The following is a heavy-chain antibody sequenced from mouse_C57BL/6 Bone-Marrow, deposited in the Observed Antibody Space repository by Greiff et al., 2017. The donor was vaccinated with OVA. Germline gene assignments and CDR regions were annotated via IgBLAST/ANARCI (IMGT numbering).Heavy chain of an antibody. V-gene: IGHV6-3*01. CDR2: IRLKSDNYAT. CDR3: TGLTGPYYAMDY. Sequence: EVKVIESGGGLVQPGGSMKLSCVASGFTFSNYWMNWVRQSPEKGLEWVAQIRLKSDNYATHYAESVKGRFTISRDDSKSSVYLQMNNLRAEDTGIYYCTGLTGPYYAMDYWGQGTSVTVSS. J-gene: IGHJ4*01. CDR1: GFTFSNYW. D-gene: IGHD4-1*01.